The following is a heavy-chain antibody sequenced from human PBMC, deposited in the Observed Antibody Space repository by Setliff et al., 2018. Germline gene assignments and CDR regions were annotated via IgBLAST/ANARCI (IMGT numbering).Heavy chain of an antibody. Sequence: SETLSLTCTVSGGSISSGGYYWSWIRQHPGKGLEWIGYIYYSGSTYYNPSLKSRVTISVDTSKNQFSLKLSSVTAADTAVYYCARLPGYCNGGNCYGYYTFDIWGQGTMVTVSS. CDR3: ARLPGYCNGGNCYGYYTFDI. J-gene: IGHJ3*02. CDR1: GGSISSGGYY. V-gene: IGHV4-31*03. D-gene: IGHD2-15*01. CDR2: IYYSGST.